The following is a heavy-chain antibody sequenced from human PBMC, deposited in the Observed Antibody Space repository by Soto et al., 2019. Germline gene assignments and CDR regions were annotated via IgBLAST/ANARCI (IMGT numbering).Heavy chain of an antibody. Sequence: EVQLVESGGGLIQPGGSPRLSCAASGFTVSSNYMSWVRQAPGKGLEWVSVIYSGGSTYYADSVKGRFTISRDNSKNTLYLQMNSLRAEDTAVYYCARDNMVRGVITWFDPWGQGTLVTVSS. V-gene: IGHV3-53*01. J-gene: IGHJ5*02. CDR2: IYSGGST. CDR3: ARDNMVRGVITWFDP. D-gene: IGHD3-10*01. CDR1: GFTVSSNY.